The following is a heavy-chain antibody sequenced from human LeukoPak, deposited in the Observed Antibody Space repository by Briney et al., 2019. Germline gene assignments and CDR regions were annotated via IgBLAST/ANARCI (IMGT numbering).Heavy chain of an antibody. Sequence: SETLSLTCSVSGVSMSSYYWSWIRQPPGKGLEWIGYIHDSGSTDYNPSLKSRVTISVDTSKSQVSLKLSSVTAADTAIYYCAGRGKAMLNNWGQGTLVAVSS. D-gene: IGHD3-16*01. CDR1: GVSMSSYY. CDR3: AGRGKAMLNN. V-gene: IGHV4-59*01. CDR2: IHDSGST. J-gene: IGHJ4*02.